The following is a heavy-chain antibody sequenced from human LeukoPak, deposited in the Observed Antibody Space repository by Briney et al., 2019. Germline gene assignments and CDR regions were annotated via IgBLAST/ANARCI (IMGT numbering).Heavy chain of an antibody. CDR2: IYYSGGT. Sequence: KPSETLSLTCTVSGDSISSSSYYGGWIRQSPGKGLEWIGTIYYSGGTYYNPSLKSRVTISVDTSKNELSLKLSSVTAADTAVYYCATNSYSTTKQEHDYWGQGTLVTVSS. CDR3: ATNSYSTTKQEHDY. D-gene: IGHD2/OR15-2a*01. J-gene: IGHJ4*02. V-gene: IGHV4-39*01. CDR1: GDSISSSSYY.